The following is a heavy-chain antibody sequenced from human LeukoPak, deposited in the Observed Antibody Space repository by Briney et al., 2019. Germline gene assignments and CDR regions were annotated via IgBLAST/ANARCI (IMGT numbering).Heavy chain of an antibody. CDR1: GFTFSDHW. D-gene: IGHD3-9*01. J-gene: IGHJ4*02. V-gene: IGHV3-7*01. Sequence: GGSLRLSCAASGFTFSDHWMTWVRQAPGKGLEWVANINKDGSERHYGDSVGRFTISRDNAKSLLFLQMNSLRAEDTAVYYCARDGTRGHYDILTGYYNPFDYWGQGTLVTVSS. CDR2: INKDGSER. CDR3: ARDGTRGHYDILTGYYNPFDY.